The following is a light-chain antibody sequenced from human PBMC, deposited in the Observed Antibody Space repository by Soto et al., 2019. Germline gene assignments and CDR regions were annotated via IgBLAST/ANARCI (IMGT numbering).Light chain of an antibody. CDR3: SSYASNGDVL. CDR2: DVS. J-gene: IGLJ2*01. Sequence: QSALTQPASVSGSPGQSITISCTGTSSDVGTYEYVSWYQHHPGKAPKLMIYDVSNRPSGVSDRFSGSTSGNTASLTISGLQAEDEADYYCSSYASNGDVLFGGGTKVTVL. V-gene: IGLV2-14*03. CDR1: SSDVGTYEY.